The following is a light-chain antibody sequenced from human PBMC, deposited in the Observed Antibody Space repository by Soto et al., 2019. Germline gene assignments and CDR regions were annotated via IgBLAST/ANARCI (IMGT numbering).Light chain of an antibody. CDR1: SSNIGSNT. CDR2: NNN. V-gene: IGLV1-44*01. Sequence: QSVLTQPPSASGAPGQRVTVSCSGSSSNIGSNTVNWYQHLPGTAPKLLIYNNNQRPSGVPDRVSGSKPGTSASLAISGLQSEDEADYFCAAWDDSLDVLIFGGGTQLTVL. CDR3: AAWDDSLDVLI. J-gene: IGLJ2*01.